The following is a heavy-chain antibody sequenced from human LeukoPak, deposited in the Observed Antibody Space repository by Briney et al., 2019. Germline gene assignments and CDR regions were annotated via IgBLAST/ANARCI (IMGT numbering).Heavy chain of an antibody. CDR3: AGGDCPDGACPFAY. CDR1: GFTFTTYN. Sequence: GGSLRLSCAASGFTFTTYNMDWVRQAPGRGLEWVSSIDISGSVIRYADALKGRFTISRDNAKNSLYLQMNSLRAEDTAVYYCAGGDCPDGACPFAYWGQGALVTVSS. D-gene: IGHD2-8*01. CDR2: IDISGSVI. J-gene: IGHJ4*02. V-gene: IGHV3-21*04.